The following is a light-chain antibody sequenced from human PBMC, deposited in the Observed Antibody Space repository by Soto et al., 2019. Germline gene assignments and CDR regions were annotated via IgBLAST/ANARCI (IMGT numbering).Light chain of an antibody. V-gene: IGLV1-40*01. Sequence: QSVLTQPPSVSGAPGQRVTISCTGSSSNIGAGYDVHWYQQLPGTAPKLLIYGNSNRPSGVPDRFSGSKSGTSASLAITGXXXXXXXXYXCQSYDSSLSGYVFGTGTKLT. CDR3: QSYDSSLSGYV. J-gene: IGLJ1*01. CDR2: GNS. CDR1: SSNIGAGYD.